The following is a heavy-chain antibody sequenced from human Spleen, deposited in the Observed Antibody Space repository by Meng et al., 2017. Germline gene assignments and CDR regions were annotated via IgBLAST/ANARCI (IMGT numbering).Heavy chain of an antibody. D-gene: IGHD1-26*01. V-gene: IGHV4-61*01. J-gene: IGHJ4*02. CDR2: IDNSRST. CDR1: GGSVSSCSYY. CDR3: AGGPWELDY. Sequence: VQLQQWGEGLLKPPVTLSLTCTGSGGSVSSCSYYWGWIRQRPGKGLEWIRYIDNSRSTNYYPALKRRVTMSVDTSKNQFSLKLSSVTAADTAVYYCAGGPWELDYWGQGTLVTVSS.